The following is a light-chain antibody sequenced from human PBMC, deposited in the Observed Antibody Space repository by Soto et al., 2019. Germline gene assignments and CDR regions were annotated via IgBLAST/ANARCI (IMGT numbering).Light chain of an antibody. V-gene: IGLV2-8*01. J-gene: IGLJ3*02. Sequence: QSALTQPPSASGSPGQSVTISCTGTSSDIGGYNYVSWYQQHPGKAPQLMIYEVSKRPSGVSGRFSGSNPGNTATLTISRIEAGDETDYYCQVWDSSSFHPVFGGGTKVTVL. CDR3: QVWDSSSFHPV. CDR2: EVS. CDR1: SSDIGGYNY.